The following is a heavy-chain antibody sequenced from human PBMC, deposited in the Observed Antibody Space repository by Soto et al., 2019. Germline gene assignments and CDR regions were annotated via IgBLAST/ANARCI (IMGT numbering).Heavy chain of an antibody. CDR3: ARVNSGYEAHRQYFYYIDV. Sequence: QVRLQESGPGLVKPSGTLSLTCTVSGGSIGNFYWGWFRQPPGKGLEWIGYAYYSGSTNYSPSLTSLITISLDTINNQFSLRLTSMTAADTAVYFCARVNSGYEAHRQYFYYIDVWGKGTTVTVSS. D-gene: IGHD5-12*01. CDR2: AYYSGST. V-gene: IGHV4-59*01. J-gene: IGHJ6*03. CDR1: GGSIGNFY.